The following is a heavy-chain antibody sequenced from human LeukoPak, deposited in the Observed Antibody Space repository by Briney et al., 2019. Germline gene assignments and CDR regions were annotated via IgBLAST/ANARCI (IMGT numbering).Heavy chain of an antibody. J-gene: IGHJ4*02. V-gene: IGHV4-59*01. CDR1: GGSISSYY. Sequence: PSETLSLTCTVSGGSISSYYWSWIRQPPGKGLEWIGYIYYSGSTNYNPSLKSRVTISVDTSKNQLSLKLSSVTAADTAVYYCARTVLRSNRGAFDYWGQGTLVTVSS. D-gene: IGHD2-21*01. CDR3: ARTVLRSNRGAFDY. CDR2: IYYSGST.